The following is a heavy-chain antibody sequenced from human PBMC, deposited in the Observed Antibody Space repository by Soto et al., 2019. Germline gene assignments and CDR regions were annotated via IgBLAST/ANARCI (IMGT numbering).Heavy chain of an antibody. CDR2: IYSRDSDT. D-gene: IGHD2-2*01. CDR3: ARARYRHSDADLDF. J-gene: IGHJ4*02. Sequence: GKGLEWMGIIYSRDSDTRYSPSFQGQVTISVDSSISTAYLQLSSLKASDTAIYYCARARYRHSDADLDFLVQRTLVIGS. V-gene: IGHV5-51*01.